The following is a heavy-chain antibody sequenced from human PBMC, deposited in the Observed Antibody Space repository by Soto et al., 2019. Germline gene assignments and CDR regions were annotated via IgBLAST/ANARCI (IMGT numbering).Heavy chain of an antibody. CDR3: AKGRGGSGSLTPRVDF. Sequence: EVQLLESGGGLVQPGGSLRLSCAASGFTFNNYVMTWVRQAPGKGLEWVSAISGGGDTTSYADSVKGRFTVSRDGSKNTLYLQMSSLRAEETALYYCAKGRGGSGSLTPRVDFWGQGTLVTVSS. D-gene: IGHD3-10*01. J-gene: IGHJ4*02. V-gene: IGHV3-23*01. CDR2: ISGGGDTT. CDR1: GFTFNNYV.